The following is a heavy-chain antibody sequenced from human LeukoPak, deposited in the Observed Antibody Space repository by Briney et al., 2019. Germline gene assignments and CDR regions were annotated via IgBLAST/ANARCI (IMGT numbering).Heavy chain of an antibody. V-gene: IGHV1-46*01. CDR3: ARVPYCSNGICYTHYYCDY. CDR2: INPSGGST. CDR1: GYTFTNYY. J-gene: IGHJ4*02. D-gene: IGHD2-8*01. Sequence: ASVKVSCKASGYTFTNYYMHWMRQAPGQELEWMGMINPSGGSTTYAQKFQGRVTMTRDTSTSTVYMELSSLRSEDTAVYYCARVPYCSNGICYTHYYCDYWGQGTLVTVSS.